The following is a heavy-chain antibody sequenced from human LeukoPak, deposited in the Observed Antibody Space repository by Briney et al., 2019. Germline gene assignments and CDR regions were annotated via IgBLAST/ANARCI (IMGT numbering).Heavy chain of an antibody. CDR3: AKDNGDGYNPNWFDP. D-gene: IGHD5-24*01. CDR2: INSDGSST. Sequence: GGSLRLSCAASGFTFSRYWMHWVRQAPGKGLVWVSRINSDGSSTSYADSVKGRFTISRDNAKNTLYLQMNSLRAEDTAVYYCAKDNGDGYNPNWFDPWGQGTLVTVSS. J-gene: IGHJ5*02. V-gene: IGHV3-74*01. CDR1: GFTFSRYW.